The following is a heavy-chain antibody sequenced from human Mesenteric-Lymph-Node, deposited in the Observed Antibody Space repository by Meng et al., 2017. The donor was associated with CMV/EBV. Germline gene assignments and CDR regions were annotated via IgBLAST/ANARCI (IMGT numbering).Heavy chain of an antibody. J-gene: IGHJ4*02. CDR2: IYHSGST. CDR3: ARDRYCSSTSCYGDIDY. Sequence: SETLSLTCTVSGGSISSSSYYWGWIRQPPGKGLEWIGSIYHSGSTYYNPSLKSRVTISVDTSKNQFSLKLSSVTAADTAVYYCARDRYCSSTSCYGDIDYWGQGTLVTVSS. CDR1: GGSISSSSYY. D-gene: IGHD2-2*01. V-gene: IGHV4-39*07.